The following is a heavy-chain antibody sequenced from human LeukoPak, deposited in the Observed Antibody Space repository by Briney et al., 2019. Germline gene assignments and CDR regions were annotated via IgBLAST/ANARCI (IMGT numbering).Heavy chain of an antibody. CDR3: ARELIGYDSSGRPLDY. J-gene: IGHJ4*02. V-gene: IGHV1-46*01. CDR1: GYTFTSYY. CDR2: INPSGGST. D-gene: IGHD3-22*01. Sequence: GASVKVSCKASGYTFTSYYMHWVRQAPGQGLEWMGIINPSGGSTSYAQKFQGRVTMTRDTSTSTVYMELSSLGSEDTAVYYCARELIGYDSSGRPLDYWGQGTLVTVSS.